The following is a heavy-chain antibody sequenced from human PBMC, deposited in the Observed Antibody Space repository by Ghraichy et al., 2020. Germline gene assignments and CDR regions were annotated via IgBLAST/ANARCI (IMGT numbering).Heavy chain of an antibody. CDR3: AKSLCCRGSGSWGLFYYYYYGMDV. CDR1: GFTFSSYG. Sequence: GGSLRLSCAASGFTFSSYGMHWVRQAPGKGLEWVAFIRYDGSNKYYADSVKGRFTISRDNSKNTLYLQMNSLRAEDTAVYYCAKSLCCRGSGSWGLFYYYYYGMDVWGQGTTVTVSS. V-gene: IGHV3-30*02. D-gene: IGHD3-10*01. J-gene: IGHJ6*01. CDR2: IRYDGSNK.